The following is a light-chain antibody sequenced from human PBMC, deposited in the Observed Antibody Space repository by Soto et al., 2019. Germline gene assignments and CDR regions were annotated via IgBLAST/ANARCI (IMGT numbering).Light chain of an antibody. V-gene: IGKV3-15*01. CDR3: QQYHNWPLT. Sequence: EIVMTQSPATLSVSPGERATLSCRASQSISTNLAWYQQKLGQAPRLLIYGASTRATGIPARFSGSGSGTEFTLTISSLQSEDSAVYYCQQYHNWPLTFGGGTKVEIK. J-gene: IGKJ4*01. CDR1: QSISTN. CDR2: GAS.